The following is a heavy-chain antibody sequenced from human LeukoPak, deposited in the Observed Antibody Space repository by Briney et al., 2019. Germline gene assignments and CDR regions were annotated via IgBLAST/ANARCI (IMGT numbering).Heavy chain of an antibody. J-gene: IGHJ6*02. CDR3: ARDSYGMDV. CDR2: ISYDGSNK. V-gene: IGHV3-30-3*01. Sequence: PGGSLGFSCAASGFTFSNYWMHWVRQAPGKGLEWVAVISYDGSNKYYADSVKGRFTISRDNSKNTLYLQMNSLRAEDTAVYYCARDSYGMDVWGQGTTVTVSS. CDR1: GFTFSNYW.